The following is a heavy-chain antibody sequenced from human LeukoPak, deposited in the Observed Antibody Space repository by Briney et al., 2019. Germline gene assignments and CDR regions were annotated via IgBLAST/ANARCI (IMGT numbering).Heavy chain of an antibody. D-gene: IGHD3-16*01. Sequence: GASVKVSCKASGYTFTSYDINWVRQATGQGLEWLGWMNPNSGNTGYAQNFQGRVTMTRNTSIDTAYMELRSLRSDDTAVYYCARVDGGGRSFDYWSQGTLVTVSS. V-gene: IGHV1-8*01. J-gene: IGHJ4*02. CDR3: ARVDGGGRSFDY. CDR2: MNPNSGNT. CDR1: GYTFTSYD.